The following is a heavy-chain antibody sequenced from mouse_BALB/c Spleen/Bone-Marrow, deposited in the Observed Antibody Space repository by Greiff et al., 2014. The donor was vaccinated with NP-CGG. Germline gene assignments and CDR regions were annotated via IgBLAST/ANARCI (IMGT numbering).Heavy chain of an antibody. CDR2: SRNKANDYTR. Sequence: EVQRVESGGGLVQPGGSLRPSCATSGFTFSDFYMEWVRQPPGKRLEWIAASRNKANDYTREYSASVKGRFIVSRDTSQSILYLQMNALRAEDTAIYYCARDPRWLLAMDYWGQGTSVTVSS. CDR1: GFTFSDFY. CDR3: ARDPRWLLAMDY. D-gene: IGHD2-3*01. J-gene: IGHJ4*01. V-gene: IGHV7-1*02.